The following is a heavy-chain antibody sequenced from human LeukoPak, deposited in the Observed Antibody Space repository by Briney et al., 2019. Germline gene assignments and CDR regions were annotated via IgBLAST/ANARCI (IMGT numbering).Heavy chain of an antibody. CDR3: ARGVGIAAAIYYFDY. D-gene: IGHD6-13*01. Sequence: SVTVSCKASGGTFSSYAISWLRQAPGQGLEWMGGIIPIFGTANYAQKFQGRVTITTDESTSTAYMELSSLRSEDTAVYYCARGVGIAAAIYYFDYWGQGTLVTVSS. J-gene: IGHJ4*02. V-gene: IGHV1-69*05. CDR2: IIPIFGTA. CDR1: GGTFSSYA.